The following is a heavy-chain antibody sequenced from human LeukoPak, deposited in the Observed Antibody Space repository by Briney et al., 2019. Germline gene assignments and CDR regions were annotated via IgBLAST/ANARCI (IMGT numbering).Heavy chain of an antibody. Sequence: GGSLRLSCAASGFTFGSYGMHWVRQAPGKGLEYVSAITTNGGSTYYANSVKGRFTISRDNSKNTLFLQMGSLRAEDMAVYYCASRSSGSYNYWGRETLDTVSS. V-gene: IGHV3-64*01. D-gene: IGHD1-26*01. CDR1: GFTFGSYG. CDR2: ITTNGGST. J-gene: IGHJ4*02. CDR3: ASRSSGSYNY.